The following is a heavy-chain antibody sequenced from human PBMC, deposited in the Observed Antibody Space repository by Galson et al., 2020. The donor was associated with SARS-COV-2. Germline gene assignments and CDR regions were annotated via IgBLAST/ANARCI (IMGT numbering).Heavy chain of an antibody. CDR2: INWNSGTI. D-gene: IGHD7-27*01. Sequence: SLKISCAAPGLILDEHAMHWVRPVSGKGLEWVSVINWNSGTIGYSNPLRGRFTISRANTKNSLYLQMNSLRPEDTAFYYCTKGGLWGASWYFELWGRGTLVTVSS. J-gene: IGHJ2*01. V-gene: IGHV3-9*01. CDR3: TKGGLWGASWYFEL. CDR1: GLILDEHA.